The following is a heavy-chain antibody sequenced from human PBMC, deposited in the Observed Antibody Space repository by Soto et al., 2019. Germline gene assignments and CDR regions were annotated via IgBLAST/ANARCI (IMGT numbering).Heavy chain of an antibody. D-gene: IGHD6-19*01. V-gene: IGHV1-3*01. Sequence: GASVKVSCKASGYTFTSYAMHWVRQAPGQRLEWMGWINAGNGNTKYSQKFQGRVTITRDTSASTAYMELSSLRSEDTAVYYCARAIAVAGIHYYYGMDVWGQGTTVTVSS. J-gene: IGHJ6*02. CDR2: INAGNGNT. CDR1: GYTFTSYA. CDR3: ARAIAVAGIHYYYGMDV.